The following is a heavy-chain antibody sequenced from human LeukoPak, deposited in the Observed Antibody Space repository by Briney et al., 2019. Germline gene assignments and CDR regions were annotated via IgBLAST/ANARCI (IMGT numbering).Heavy chain of an antibody. CDR3: ARHYGSSGWGQYFDY. V-gene: IGHV5-51*01. D-gene: IGHD6-19*01. CDR1: GYSFTSYW. Sequence: GESLKISCKGSGYSFTSYWIGWVRQMPGKGLVWMGIIYPGDSDTRYSPSFQGQVTISADKSISTAYLQWSSLKASDTAMYYCARHYGSSGWGQYFDYWGQGTLVTVSS. CDR2: IYPGDSDT. J-gene: IGHJ4*02.